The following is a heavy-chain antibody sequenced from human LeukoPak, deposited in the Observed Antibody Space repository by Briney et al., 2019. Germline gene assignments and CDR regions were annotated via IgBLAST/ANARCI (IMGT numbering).Heavy chain of an antibody. D-gene: IGHD3-10*01. V-gene: IGHV4-59*12. CDR1: GGSICSYY. J-gene: IGHJ2*01. CDR3: ARDRGLGSRWYFDL. CDR2: IYYSGST. Sequence: PSETLSLTCTVSGGSICSYYWSWIRQPLGKGLEWIGYIYYSGSTNYNPSLKSRVTISVDTSKNQFSLKLSSVTAADTAVYYCARDRGLGSRWYFDLWGRGTLVTVPS.